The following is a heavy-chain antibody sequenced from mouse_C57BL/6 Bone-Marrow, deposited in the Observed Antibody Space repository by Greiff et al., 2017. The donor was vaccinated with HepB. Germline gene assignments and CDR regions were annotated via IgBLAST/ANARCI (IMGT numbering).Heavy chain of an antibody. CDR2: IYPGSGNT. J-gene: IGHJ2*01. Sequence: QVHVKQSGAELVRPGASVKLSCKASGYTFTDYYINWVKQRPGQGLEWIARIYPGSGNTYYNEKFKGKATLTAEKSSSTAYMQLSSLTSEDSAVYYCARGRITTVPLYYFDYWGQGTTLTVSS. CDR1: GYTFTDYY. CDR3: ARGRITTVPLYYFDY. V-gene: IGHV1-76*01. D-gene: IGHD1-1*01.